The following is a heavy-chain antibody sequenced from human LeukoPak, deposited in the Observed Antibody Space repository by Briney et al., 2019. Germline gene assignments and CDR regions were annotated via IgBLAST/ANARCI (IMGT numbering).Heavy chain of an antibody. CDR2: ISYDGSNK. V-gene: IGHV3-30*03. D-gene: IGHD3-10*01. CDR3: ARAISPPNLLWFGEPQEYFQH. Sequence: GGSLRLSCAASGFTFSSYGMHWVRQAPGKGLEWVAVISYDGSNKYYADSVKGRFTISRDNSKNTLYLQMNSLRAEDTAVYYCARAISPPNLLWFGEPQEYFQHWGQGTLSPSPQ. CDR1: GFTFSSYG. J-gene: IGHJ1*01.